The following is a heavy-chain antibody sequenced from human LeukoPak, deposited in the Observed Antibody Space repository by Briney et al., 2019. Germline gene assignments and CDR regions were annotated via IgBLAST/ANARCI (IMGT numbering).Heavy chain of an antibody. D-gene: IGHD2-2*01. CDR1: GYTFTSYG. Sequence: ASVKVSCKASGYTFTSYGISWVRQAPGQGLEWMGWISAYNGNTNYAQKLQGRVTMTTDTSTSTAYMELRSLRSDDTAVYYCAIVYCSSTSCFHWFDLWGQGTLVTVSS. V-gene: IGHV1-18*01. CDR2: ISAYNGNT. J-gene: IGHJ5*02. CDR3: AIVYCSSTSCFHWFDL.